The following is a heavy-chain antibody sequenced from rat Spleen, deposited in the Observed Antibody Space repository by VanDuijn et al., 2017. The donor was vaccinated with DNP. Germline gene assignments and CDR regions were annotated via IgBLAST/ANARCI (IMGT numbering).Heavy chain of an antibody. J-gene: IGHJ3*01. CDR1: GFTFNNYW. CDR2: ITSNGGAT. CDR3: ARWYSSGFCFDY. Sequence: EVQLVESGGGLVQPGRSLKLSCAASGFTFNNYWMNWIRQVPGKGLEWVASITSNGGATYYPDSVKGRFTISRDNTRNTLYLQVDSLRSEDMATYYCARWYSSGFCFDYWGQGTLVTVSS. D-gene: IGHD4-3*01. V-gene: IGHV5-31*01.